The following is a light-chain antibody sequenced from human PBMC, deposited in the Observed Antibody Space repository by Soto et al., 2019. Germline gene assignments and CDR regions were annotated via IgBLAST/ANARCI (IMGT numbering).Light chain of an antibody. J-gene: IGKJ1*01. CDR3: QQYGGSPWT. V-gene: IGKV3-20*01. CDR1: QYVPTIY. Sequence: ELVWTQSPGTRSLSPGERATPSCRASQYVPTIYLAWYQQKPGQAPRLLIYTTSSRATGVPERFSGSGSGTDFTLTISRLEPEDFAVYYCQQYGGSPWTFGQGTKVEIK. CDR2: TTS.